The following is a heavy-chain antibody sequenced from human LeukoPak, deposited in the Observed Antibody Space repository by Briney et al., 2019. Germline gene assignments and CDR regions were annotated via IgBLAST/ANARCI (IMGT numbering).Heavy chain of an antibody. CDR3: ATGPFGVFDY. J-gene: IGHJ4*02. D-gene: IGHD3-3*01. V-gene: IGHV3-48*01. CDR2: ISSSSSTI. CDR1: GFTFSSYS. Sequence: PGGSLRLSCAASGFTFSSYSMNWVRQAPGKGLEWVSYISSSSSTIYYADSVKGRFTISRDNAKNSLYLQMNSLRAEDTAVYYCATGPFGVFDYWGQGTLVTVSS.